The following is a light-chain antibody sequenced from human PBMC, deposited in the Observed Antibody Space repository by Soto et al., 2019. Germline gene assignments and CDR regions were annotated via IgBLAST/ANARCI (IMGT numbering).Light chain of an antibody. V-gene: IGKV1-5*03. J-gene: IGKJ2*02. CDR3: QRYSSCCT. CDR2: KTS. CDR1: QSISNW. Sequence: DIQMTQSPSTLSASVGDRVTITCRASQSISNWLAWYQQKPGKAPKVLIHKTSSLESGVPSRFSGSGSGTEFTLNIDGLQPDDFASYDCQRYSSCCTVGQGTKLEIK.